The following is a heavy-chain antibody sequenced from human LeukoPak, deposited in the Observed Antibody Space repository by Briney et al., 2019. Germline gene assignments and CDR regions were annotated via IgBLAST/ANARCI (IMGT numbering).Heavy chain of an antibody. J-gene: IGHJ4*02. Sequence: GGSLRLSCAASGFIFTSYAMSWVRQAPGKGLEWVSAISGSGGSTYCADSVEGRFTISRENSKNTLSLQMNSLSAEDTAVYYCAKESSTSCYDALDYWGQGTLVTASS. CDR3: AKESSTSCYDALDY. D-gene: IGHD2-2*01. V-gene: IGHV3-23*01. CDR2: ISGSGGST. CDR1: GFIFTSYA.